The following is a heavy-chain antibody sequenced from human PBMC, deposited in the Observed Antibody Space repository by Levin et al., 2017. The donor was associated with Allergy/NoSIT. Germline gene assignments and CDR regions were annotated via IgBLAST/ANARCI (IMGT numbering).Heavy chain of an antibody. CDR2: VYYSGST. J-gene: IGHJ6*02. D-gene: IGHD3-22*01. CDR1: GGSISSSSYY. CDR3: ARVDVEKFFYDSSGKPYGMDV. V-gene: IGHV4-39*07. Sequence: SETLSLTCTVSGGSISSSSYYWGWIRQPPGKGLEWIASVYYSGSTYYNPSLKSRLTISVATSKNQFSLQLRSVTAADKAVYYCARVDVEKFFYDSSGKPYGMDVWGQGTTVTVSS.